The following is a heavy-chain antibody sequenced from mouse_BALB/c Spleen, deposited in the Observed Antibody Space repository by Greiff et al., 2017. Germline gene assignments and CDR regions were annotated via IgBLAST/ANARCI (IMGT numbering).Heavy chain of an antibody. V-gene: IGHV1S81*02. CDR1: GYTFTSYW. J-gene: IGHJ1*01. D-gene: IGHD2-1*01. CDR3: ARGDGNRYFDV. CDR2: INPSNGRT. Sequence: QVQLQQPGAELVKPGASVKLSCKASGYTFTSYWMHWVKQRPGQGLEWIGEINPSNGRTNYNEKFKSKATLTVDKSSSTAYMQLSSLTSEDSAVYYCARGDGNRYFDVWGAGTTVTVSS.